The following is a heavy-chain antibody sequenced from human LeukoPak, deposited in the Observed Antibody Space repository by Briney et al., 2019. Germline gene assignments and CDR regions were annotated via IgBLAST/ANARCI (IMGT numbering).Heavy chain of an antibody. CDR3: ARDLQWLVPSSYFDY. Sequence: SETLSLTCTVSGGSISSYYWSWIRQPPGKGLEWIGYIYYSGSTNYNPSLKSRVTISVDTSKNQFSLELSSVTAADTAVYYCARDLQWLVPSSYFDYWGQGTLVTVSS. J-gene: IGHJ4*02. V-gene: IGHV4-59*01. CDR1: GGSISSYY. CDR2: IYYSGST. D-gene: IGHD6-19*01.